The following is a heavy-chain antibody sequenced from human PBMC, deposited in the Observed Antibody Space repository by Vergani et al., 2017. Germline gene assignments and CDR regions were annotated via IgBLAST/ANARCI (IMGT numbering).Heavy chain of an antibody. CDR1: GYTFTSHW. CDR3: AKRIGVYRYGLYS. CDR2: IFPIDSAT. J-gene: IGHJ4*02. D-gene: IGHD5-18*01. Sequence: EVQLVQSGAEVKKPGESLRISCKASGYTFTSHWIGWARQMPGKGLEWVGIIFPIDSATRYSPSFQGQVTISVDKSITTAYLQWNSLRTSATAMSYCAKRIGVYRYGLYSWGQGSLVTVSS. V-gene: IGHV5-51*01.